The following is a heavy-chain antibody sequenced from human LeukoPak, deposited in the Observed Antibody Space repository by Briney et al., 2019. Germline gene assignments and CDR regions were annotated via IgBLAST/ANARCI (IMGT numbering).Heavy chain of an antibody. V-gene: IGHV4-59*01. CDR3: ARVGYYGSGSYPLFDY. Sequence: PSETLSLTCTVSGGSISSYYWSWIRQPPGKGLEWIGYIYYSGSTNYNPSLKSRVTISVDTSKNQFSLKLSSVTAADTAVYYCARVGYYGSGSYPLFDYWGRGTLVTVSS. CDR2: IYYSGST. J-gene: IGHJ4*02. CDR1: GGSISSYY. D-gene: IGHD3-10*01.